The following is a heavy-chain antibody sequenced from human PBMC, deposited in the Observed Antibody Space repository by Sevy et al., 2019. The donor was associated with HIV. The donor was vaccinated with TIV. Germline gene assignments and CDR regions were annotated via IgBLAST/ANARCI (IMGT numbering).Heavy chain of an antibody. V-gene: IGHV3-48*03. CDR3: ARDLPPSATTVAHFDY. CDR1: GFLFSRYE. J-gene: IGHJ4*02. CDR2: TTNSGSSM. Sequence: GGSLRLSCAASGFLFSRYEMNWVRQAPGKGLEWVSYTTNSGSSMSYSDSVRGRFTTSRDNAKNSLFLQMNSLGAEDTAIYYCARDLPPSATTVAHFDYWGQGTLVTVSS. D-gene: IGHD4-17*01.